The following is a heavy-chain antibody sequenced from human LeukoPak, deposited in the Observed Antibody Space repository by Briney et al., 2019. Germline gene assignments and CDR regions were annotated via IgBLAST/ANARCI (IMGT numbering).Heavy chain of an antibody. CDR2: INPSGGST. D-gene: IGHD3-3*01. Sequence: ASVKVSCKASGYTFTSYYMHWVRQAPGQGLEWMGIINPSGGSTSYALKFQGRVTMTRDTSTSTVYMELSSLRSEDTAVYYCARDRGVKRIRWEFDYWGQGTLVTVSS. CDR3: ARDRGVKRIRWEFDY. V-gene: IGHV1-46*01. CDR1: GYTFTSYY. J-gene: IGHJ4*02.